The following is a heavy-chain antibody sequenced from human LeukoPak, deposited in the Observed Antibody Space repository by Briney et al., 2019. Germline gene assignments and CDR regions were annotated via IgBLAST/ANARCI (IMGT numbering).Heavy chain of an antibody. CDR2: ITGNGDDT. CDR1: GFIFSNYA. CDR3: AKAGGWFGELLQTSADNWFDP. J-gene: IGHJ5*02. Sequence: GGSLRLSCAASGFIFSNYAMSWVRQAPGKGLEWFSAITGNGDDTFHADSVKGRLTISRDNPKNTLYLQMNSLRAEDTAVYYCAKAGGWFGELLQTSADNWFDPWGQGTLVTVSS. V-gene: IGHV3-23*01. D-gene: IGHD3-10*01.